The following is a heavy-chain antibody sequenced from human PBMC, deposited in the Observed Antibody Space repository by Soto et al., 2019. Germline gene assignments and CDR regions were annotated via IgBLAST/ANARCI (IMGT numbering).Heavy chain of an antibody. CDR1: GYSFTNYW. CDR3: ARVEGYCSSTSCYSWFDP. V-gene: IGHV5-10-1*01. J-gene: IGHJ5*02. D-gene: IGHD2-2*01. Sequence: GESLKISCKGSGYSFTNYWISLVRQMPGKGLGWVGRIDPSDSYTNYSPSFQGHVTITADTSISTAYLQWSSLKASDTAMYYCARVEGYCSSTSCYSWFDPWGQGTMVTVSS. CDR2: IDPSDSYT.